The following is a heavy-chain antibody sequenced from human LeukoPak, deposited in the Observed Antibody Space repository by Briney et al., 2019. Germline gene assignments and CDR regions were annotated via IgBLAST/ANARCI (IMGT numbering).Heavy chain of an antibody. D-gene: IGHD3-10*01. J-gene: IGHJ4*02. V-gene: IGHV4-34*01. CDR2: INHSGST. Sequence: PSETLSLTCAVYGGSFSGYYWSWIRQPPGKGLEWIGEINHSGSTNYNPSLKSRVTISVDTSKNQFSLKLSSVTAADTAVYYCARDTGHYYGSGSYLEGPDYWGQGTLVTVSS. CDR1: GGSFSGYY. CDR3: ARDTGHYYGSGSYLEGPDY.